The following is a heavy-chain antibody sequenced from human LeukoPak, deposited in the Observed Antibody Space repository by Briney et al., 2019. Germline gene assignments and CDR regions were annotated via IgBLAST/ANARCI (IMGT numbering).Heavy chain of an antibody. CDR3: ARLRGYSYGYSDY. V-gene: IGHV5-51*01. Sequence: GESLKISCKGSGYTFTNYWIGWVRQMPGKGLEFMGIIYPGDSDTRYSPSFQGQVTISVDKSINTAYLQWSSLKASDTAMYYCARLRGYSYGYSDYWGQGTLVTVSS. CDR1: GYTFTNYW. J-gene: IGHJ4*02. D-gene: IGHD5-18*01. CDR2: IYPGDSDT.